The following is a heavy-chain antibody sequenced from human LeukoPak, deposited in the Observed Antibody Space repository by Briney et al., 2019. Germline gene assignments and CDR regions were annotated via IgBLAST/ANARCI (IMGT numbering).Heavy chain of an antibody. Sequence: GGSLRLSCAASGFTFSSYSMNWVRQAPGKGLEWVSYISSASGSIYYADSVKGRFTISRDNAKNSLYLQMNSLRFEDTAVYFCVRVQAGSVSWLDPWGQGTLVTVSS. CDR2: ISSASGSI. J-gene: IGHJ5*02. CDR1: GFTFSSYS. CDR3: VRVQAGSVSWLDP. V-gene: IGHV3-48*04. D-gene: IGHD5/OR15-5a*01.